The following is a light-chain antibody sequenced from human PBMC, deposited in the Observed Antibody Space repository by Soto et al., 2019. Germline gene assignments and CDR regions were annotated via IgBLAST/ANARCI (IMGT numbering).Light chain of an antibody. CDR2: AAS. CDR3: QTYNSAPFT. CDR1: QAISNY. Sequence: DIQMTQSPSSLSTSVGDRVTITCRASQAISNYLAWYQQKPGKVPKLLIYAASTLQSGVPSRFSGSVSGTDFTLTINSLQPEDVATYYCQTYNSAPFTFGPGTKVDIK. V-gene: IGKV1-27*01. J-gene: IGKJ3*01.